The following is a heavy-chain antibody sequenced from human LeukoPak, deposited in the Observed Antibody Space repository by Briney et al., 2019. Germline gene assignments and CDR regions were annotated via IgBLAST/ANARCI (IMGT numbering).Heavy chain of an antibody. D-gene: IGHD6-13*01. V-gene: IGHV3-33*01. CDR1: GFTFSSYG. Sequence: PGGSLRLSCAASGFTFSSYGMHWVRQAPGKGLEGVAVIWYDGSNKYYADSVKGRFTISRDNSKNTLYLQMNSLRAEDTAVYYCARDQQQPHYFDYWGQGTLVTVSS. J-gene: IGHJ4*02. CDR3: ARDQQQPHYFDY. CDR2: IWYDGSNK.